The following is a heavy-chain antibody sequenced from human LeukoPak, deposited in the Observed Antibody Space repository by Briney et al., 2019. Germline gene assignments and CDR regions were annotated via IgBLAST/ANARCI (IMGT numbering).Heavy chain of an antibody. CDR2: IYHSGST. V-gene: IGHV4-38-2*01. J-gene: IGHJ5*02. CDR1: GYSISSGYY. Sequence: KPSETLSLTCAVSGYSISSGYYWGWVRQPPGKGLEWIGSIYHSGSTYYNPSLKSRVTISVGTSKNQFSLKLSSVTAADTAVYYCARLGTTDNWFDPWGQGTLVTVSS. D-gene: IGHD1-7*01. CDR3: ARLGTTDNWFDP.